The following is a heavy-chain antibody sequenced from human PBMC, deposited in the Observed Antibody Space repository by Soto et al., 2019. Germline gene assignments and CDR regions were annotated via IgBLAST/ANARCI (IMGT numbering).Heavy chain of an antibody. Sequence: GGSLRLSCAASGFTFSSYGMHWVRQAPGKGLEWVAVISYDGSNKYYADSVKGRFTISRDNSKNTLYLQMNSLRAEDTAVYYCVKDFIGLSVVPAATDFDYWGQGTLVTVSS. CDR2: ISYDGSNK. J-gene: IGHJ4*02. D-gene: IGHD2-2*01. CDR1: GFTFSSYG. CDR3: VKDFIGLSVVPAATDFDY. V-gene: IGHV3-30*18.